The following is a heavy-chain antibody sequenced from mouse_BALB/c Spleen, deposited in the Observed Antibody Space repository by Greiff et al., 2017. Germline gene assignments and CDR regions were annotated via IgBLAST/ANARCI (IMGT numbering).Heavy chain of an antibody. Sequence: VQLQQSGPGLVAPSPSLSITCTASGSSLTSYGVHWVRQPPGQGLEWLGVIWPGGSTNYNSALMSRLSISKDNSKSQVFLKMNSLQTDDTAMYYCDRDRSYDGYYGFAYWGQGTLVTVSA. CDR3: DRDRSYDGYYGFAY. V-gene: IGHV2-9*02. J-gene: IGHJ3*01. CDR2: IWPGGST. D-gene: IGHD2-3*01. CDR1: GSSLTSYG.